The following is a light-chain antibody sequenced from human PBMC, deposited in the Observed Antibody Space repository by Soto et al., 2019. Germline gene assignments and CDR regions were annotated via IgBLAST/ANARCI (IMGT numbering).Light chain of an antibody. J-gene: IGLJ1*01. Sequence: QAVVTQEPSLTVSPGGTVTLTCGSSTGSVTSGHYPYWFQQKPGQAPRTLIYDTSNTHSCTPGRFSGALLGGKAALTLSGAQPEDEAEYYCLLSYSGAHVFGTGTKLTVL. CDR1: TGSVTSGHY. V-gene: IGLV7-46*01. CDR2: DTS. CDR3: LLSYSGAHV.